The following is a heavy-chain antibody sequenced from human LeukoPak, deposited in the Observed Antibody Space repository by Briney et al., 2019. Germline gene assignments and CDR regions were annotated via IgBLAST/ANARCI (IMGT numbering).Heavy chain of an antibody. Sequence: SETLSLTCTVSAYSISSGYYWGWIRQPPGKGLEWIGSIYHSGSTHYNPSLKSRVTISVDTSKNQFSLKLSSVTAGDTAVYYCARVEVLDWFDPWGQGTLVTVSS. D-gene: IGHD2-8*02. V-gene: IGHV4-38-2*02. CDR2: IYHSGST. J-gene: IGHJ5*02. CDR1: AYSISSGYY. CDR3: ARVEVLDWFDP.